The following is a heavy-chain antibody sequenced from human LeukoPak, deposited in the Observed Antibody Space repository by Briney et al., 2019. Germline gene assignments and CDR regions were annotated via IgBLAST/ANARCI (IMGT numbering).Heavy chain of an antibody. D-gene: IGHD3-10*01. J-gene: IGHJ6*02. CDR1: GFTFSSYA. CDR3: ARDAFSYGSGSYSHYYYGMDI. CDR2: ISYDGSNK. V-gene: IGHV3-30-3*01. Sequence: GRSLRLSCAASGFTFSSYAMHWVRQAPGKGLEWVAVISYDGSNKYYADSVKGRFTISRDNSKNTLYLQMNSLRAEDTAVYYCARDAFSYGSGSYSHYYYGMDIWGQGTTVTVSS.